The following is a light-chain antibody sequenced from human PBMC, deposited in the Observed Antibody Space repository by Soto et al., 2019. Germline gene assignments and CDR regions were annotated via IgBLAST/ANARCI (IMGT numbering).Light chain of an antibody. CDR3: QQRSNWPPEVT. CDR2: DAS. Sequence: EMVLTQSPDTLSLSPGERATLSCRASQSVGSSLAWYQQRPGQAPRLLIYDASNRATGIPARFSGSGSGTDFSLTISSLEPEDFAVYYCQQRSNWPPEVTFGPGTKVDIK. J-gene: IGKJ3*01. CDR1: QSVGSS. V-gene: IGKV3-11*01.